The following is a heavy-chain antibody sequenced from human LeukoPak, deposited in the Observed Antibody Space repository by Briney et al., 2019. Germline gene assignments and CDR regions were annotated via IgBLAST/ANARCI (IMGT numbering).Heavy chain of an antibody. CDR3: ARQQVAYYYYYGMDV. Sequence: GESLKISCKGSGYSFTTYWIAWVPQMPGKGLEWMGIIYPGDSDTRYSPSFQGQVTISADKSISTAFLQWSSLKASDTAMYYCARQQVAYYYYYGMDVWGKGTTVTVSS. CDR2: IYPGDSDT. J-gene: IGHJ6*04. D-gene: IGHD2-15*01. V-gene: IGHV5-51*01. CDR1: GYSFTTYW.